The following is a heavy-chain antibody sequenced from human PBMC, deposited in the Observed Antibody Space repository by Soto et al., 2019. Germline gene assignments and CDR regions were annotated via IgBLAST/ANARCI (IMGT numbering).Heavy chain of an antibody. Sequence: QVQLVESGGGVVQPGRSLRLSCAASGFTFSSYAMHWVRQAPGKGLEWVAVISYDGSNKYYADSVKGRFTISRDNSKNTLYLQMNSLRAEDTAVYYCARDKSTGSTIFGVGIMGAFDIWGQGTMVTVSS. CDR2: ISYDGSNK. CDR1: GFTFSSYA. J-gene: IGHJ3*02. CDR3: ARDKSTGSTIFGVGIMGAFDI. D-gene: IGHD3-3*01. V-gene: IGHV3-30-3*01.